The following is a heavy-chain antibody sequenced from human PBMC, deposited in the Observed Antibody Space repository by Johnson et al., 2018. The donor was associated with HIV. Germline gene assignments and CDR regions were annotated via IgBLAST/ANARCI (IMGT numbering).Heavy chain of an antibody. J-gene: IGHJ3*02. D-gene: IGHD3-10*01. CDR2: ISYDGSNK. Sequence: QVQLVESGGGLLQPGGSLRLSCAASEFTFSRDDMEWVRQAPGKGLEWVAVISYDGSNKYYADSVKGRFTISRDNAKNSLYLQMNSLRAEDTAVYYCARDRGGPVRDDAFDIWGQGTMVTVSS. CDR1: EFTFSRDD. V-gene: IGHV3-30-3*01. CDR3: ARDRGGPVRDDAFDI.